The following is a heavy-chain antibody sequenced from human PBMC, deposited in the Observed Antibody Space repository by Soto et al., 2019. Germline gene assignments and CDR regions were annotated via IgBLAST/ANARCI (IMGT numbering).Heavy chain of an antibody. D-gene: IGHD4-17*01. Sequence: PSETLSLTXTVSGGSVTNSSYYWGWIRQSPGKGLEWIGSVYYRGRSYSKSSVKSRVTISVDTSKNRLSLSLNSVTASDTAVYFCVSQRTTVPTQAYFDYWGPGALVTVSS. CDR1: GGSVTNSSYY. CDR2: VYYRGRS. CDR3: VSQRTTVPTQAYFDY. J-gene: IGHJ4*02. V-gene: IGHV4-39*01.